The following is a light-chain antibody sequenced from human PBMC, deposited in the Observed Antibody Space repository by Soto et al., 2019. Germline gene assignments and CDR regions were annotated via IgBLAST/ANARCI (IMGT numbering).Light chain of an antibody. CDR1: QSVTSS. J-gene: IGKJ4*01. CDR2: DVS. CDR3: QQRTPGPT. V-gene: IGKV3-11*01. Sequence: EIVLTQSPATLSLSPGDRATLSCRASQSVTSSLAWFQQKPGQAPRLLIYDVSRRATAIPARFSGSGFGTAFTLTISSIEPEDFAVYYCQQRTPGPTFGGGTQVEIK.